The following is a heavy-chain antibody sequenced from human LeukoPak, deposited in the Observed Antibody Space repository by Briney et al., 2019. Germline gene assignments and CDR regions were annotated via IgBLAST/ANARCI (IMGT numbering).Heavy chain of an antibody. CDR1: GGTFSSYA. Sequence: SVKVSCKASGGTFSSYAISWVREAPGQGLEWMGGIIPIFGTTNYAQKFQGRVTITADESTSTAYMELSSLRSEDTAVYYCARDYYGSGTYYKPFDYWGQGTLVTVSS. J-gene: IGHJ4*02. CDR2: IIPIFGTT. D-gene: IGHD3-10*01. V-gene: IGHV1-69*13. CDR3: ARDYYGSGTYYKPFDY.